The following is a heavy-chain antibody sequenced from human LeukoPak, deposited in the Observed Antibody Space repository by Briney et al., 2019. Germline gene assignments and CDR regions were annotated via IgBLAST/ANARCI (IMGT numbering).Heavy chain of an antibody. D-gene: IGHD3-10*01. J-gene: IGHJ4*02. CDR3: ASLRGVILSPVDY. V-gene: IGHV3-7*01. CDR1: GFTFSSYW. Sequence: DPGGSLRLSCAASGFTFSSYWMSWVRQAPGKGLEWVANIKQDGSEKYYVDSVKGRFTISRDNAKNSLYLQMNSLRAEDTAVYYCASLRGVILSPVDYWGQGTLVTVSS. CDR2: IKQDGSEK.